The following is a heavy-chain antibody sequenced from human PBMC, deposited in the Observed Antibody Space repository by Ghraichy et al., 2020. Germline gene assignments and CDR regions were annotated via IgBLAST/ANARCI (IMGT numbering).Heavy chain of an antibody. Sequence: SETLSLTCTVSGGSISSYYWSWVRQPPGKGLEWIAYIYYSGTTNYNPSLKSRFTISVDTSKNQFSLRLSYVTAADTAVYYWARHYGDYGGLFDIWGQGTLVTVSS. CDR1: GGSISSYY. CDR2: IYYSGTT. V-gene: IGHV4-59*08. CDR3: ARHYGDYGGLFDI. J-gene: IGHJ3*02. D-gene: IGHD4-23*01.